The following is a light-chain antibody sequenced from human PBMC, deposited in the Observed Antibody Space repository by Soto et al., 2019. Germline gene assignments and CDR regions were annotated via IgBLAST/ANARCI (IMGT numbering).Light chain of an antibody. CDR2: TAS. CDR1: QSISSY. J-gene: IGKJ1*01. CDR3: QQSYSTPQM. Sequence: DIQMAQSPSSLSASVGDRVTITCRASQSISSYLNWYQQKPGKAPKLLMYTASTLQSGVPSRFSGSGSGTDFTLTISSLQPEDFATYYCQQSYSTPQMFGQGTKVDIK. V-gene: IGKV1-39*01.